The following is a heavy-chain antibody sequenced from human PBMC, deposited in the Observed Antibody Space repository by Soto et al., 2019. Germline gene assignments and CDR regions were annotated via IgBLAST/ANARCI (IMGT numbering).Heavy chain of an antibody. D-gene: IGHD6-19*01. CDR2: MYFSGST. Sequence: QVQLQESGPGLVKPSETLSLTCTVSGDSISGSSWSWIRQPPGKGLEWIAYMYFSGSTNYNPSLNSPVTIPVDTSKNQFSLKLTSVTAADTAVYYCARGSGWYFHWGQGTLVTVSS. V-gene: IGHV4-59*01. CDR1: GDSISGSS. CDR3: ARGSGWYFH. J-gene: IGHJ4*02.